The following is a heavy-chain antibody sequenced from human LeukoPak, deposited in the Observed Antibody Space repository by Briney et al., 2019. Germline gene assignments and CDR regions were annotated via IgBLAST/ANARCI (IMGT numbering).Heavy chain of an antibody. CDR1: GWSISNYY. J-gene: IGHJ4*02. Sequence: ETPALTWNVSGWSISNYYWSWIRQPPRKGLEWIWGFYNSGSTNYNPSLKSRVTMSVDTSKNQFSLKLSSVTAADTAVYYCAREQPRPRRTVTLYYFDYWGQGTLVTVSS. D-gene: IGHD4-17*01. CDR2: FYNSGST. CDR3: AREQPRPRRTVTLYYFDY. V-gene: IGHV4-4*07.